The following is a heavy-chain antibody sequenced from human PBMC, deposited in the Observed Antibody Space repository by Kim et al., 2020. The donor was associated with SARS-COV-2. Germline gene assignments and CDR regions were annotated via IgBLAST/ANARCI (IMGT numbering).Heavy chain of an antibody. Sequence: GESLKISCKGSGYSFTSYWIGWVRQMTGKGLEWMGIIYPGDSDTRYSPSFQGQVTISADKSISTAYLQWSSLKASDTAMYYCARQPQPPPILGVVIISTDDYAYGMDVWGQGTTVTVSS. D-gene: IGHD3-3*01. CDR3: ARQPQPPPILGVVIISTDDYAYGMDV. CDR1: GYSFTSYW. CDR2: IYPGDSDT. V-gene: IGHV5-51*01. J-gene: IGHJ6*02.